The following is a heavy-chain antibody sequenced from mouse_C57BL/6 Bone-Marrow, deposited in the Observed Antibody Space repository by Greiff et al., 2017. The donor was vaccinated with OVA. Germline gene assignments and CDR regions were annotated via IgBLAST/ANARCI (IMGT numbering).Heavy chain of an antibody. CDR1: GYTFTSYG. J-gene: IGHJ1*03. D-gene: IGHD1-1*01. V-gene: IGHV1-81*01. Sequence: QVQLQQSGAELARPGASVKLSCKASGYTFTSYGISWVKQRTGQGLEWIGEIYPRSGNTYYNEQFKGKATLTADKSSSTAYMELRSLTSEDSAVYFCARYYYGMYFDVWGTGTTVTVSS. CDR3: ARYYYGMYFDV. CDR2: IYPRSGNT.